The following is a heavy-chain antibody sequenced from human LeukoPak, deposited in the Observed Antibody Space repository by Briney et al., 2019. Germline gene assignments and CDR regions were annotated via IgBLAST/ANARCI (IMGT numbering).Heavy chain of an antibody. CDR1: GGTFSSYA. CDR2: IIPILGIA. Sequence: GGSLRLSCAASGGTFSSYAISWVRQAPGQGLEWMGRIIPILGIANYAQKFQGRVTITADKSTSTAYMELSSLRSEDTAVYYCAREWIQLWFNYWGQGTLVTVSS. V-gene: IGHV1-69*04. D-gene: IGHD5-18*01. J-gene: IGHJ4*02. CDR3: AREWIQLWFNY.